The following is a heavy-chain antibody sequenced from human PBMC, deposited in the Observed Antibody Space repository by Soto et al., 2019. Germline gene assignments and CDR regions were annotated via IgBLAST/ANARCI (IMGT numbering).Heavy chain of an antibody. V-gene: IGHV3-23*01. CDR3: TADPELELLWFDP. Sequence: GGSLRLSCAASGFTFSSYAMSWVRQAPGKGLEWVSAITGSGGSTYYADSVKGRFTISRDNSKNTLYLQMNSLRAEDTAVYYCTADPELELLWFDPWGQGNLVTVSS. J-gene: IGHJ5*02. D-gene: IGHD1-7*01. CDR1: GFTFSSYA. CDR2: ITGSGGST.